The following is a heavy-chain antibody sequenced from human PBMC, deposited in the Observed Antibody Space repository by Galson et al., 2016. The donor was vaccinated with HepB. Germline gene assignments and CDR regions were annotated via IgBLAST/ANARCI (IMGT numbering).Heavy chain of an antibody. Sequence: PALVKPTQTLTLTCTFSGFSLNTRGLSMSWIRKSPGKALEWLALLDWDDEKYYKTTMRTRVTISKETSKNQVVLTMTNVDPVDTATYYCARTPAGSSSTVFDFWGQGILVTVSS. D-gene: IGHD2-2*01. CDR2: LDWDDEK. V-gene: IGHV2-70*01. CDR1: GFSLNTRGLS. CDR3: ARTPAGSSSTVFDF. J-gene: IGHJ4*02.